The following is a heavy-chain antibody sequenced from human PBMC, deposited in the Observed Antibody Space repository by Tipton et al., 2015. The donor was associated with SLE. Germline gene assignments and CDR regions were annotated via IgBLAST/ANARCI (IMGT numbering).Heavy chain of an antibody. V-gene: IGHV3-72*01. CDR1: GFIFSDHY. Sequence: SLRLSCAASGFIFSDHYMDWVRQAPGKGLEWVARSRNKANSYSTVYAASVKGRFTISRDDSKNSLYLQMNSLETEDTAVYYCVRGYCGLYSWGQGPLVTVSS. CDR3: VRGYCGLYS. D-gene: IGHD3-10*01. CDR2: SRNKANSYST. J-gene: IGHJ4*02.